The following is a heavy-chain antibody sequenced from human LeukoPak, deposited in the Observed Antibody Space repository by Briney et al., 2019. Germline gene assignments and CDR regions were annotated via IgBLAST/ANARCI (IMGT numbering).Heavy chain of an antibody. CDR2: ISWNSGSI. D-gene: IGHD6-19*01. J-gene: IGHJ3*02. V-gene: IGHV3-9*01. CDR3: AKGRSSVAAPDAFDI. CDR1: GFTFDDYA. Sequence: GGSLRLSCAASGFTFDDYAMHWVRQAPGKGLEWVSGISWNSGSIGYADSVKGRFTISRDNAKNSLYLQMNSLRAEDTALYYCAKGRSSVAAPDAFDIWGQGTVVTVSS.